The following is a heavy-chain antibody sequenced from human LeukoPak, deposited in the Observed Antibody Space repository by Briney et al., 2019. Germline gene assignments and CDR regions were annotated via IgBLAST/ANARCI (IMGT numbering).Heavy chain of an antibody. CDR1: GGSVSSGSYY. V-gene: IGHV4-61*01. Sequence: SETLSLTCTVSGGSVSSGSYYWSWIRQPPGKGLEWIGYIYYSGSTNYNPSLKSRVTISVDTSKNQFSLKLSSVTAADTAGYYCARGYGSGSYYRLTPDALDIGGQGTMVTVSS. CDR3: ARGYGSGSYYRLTPDALDI. D-gene: IGHD3-10*01. J-gene: IGHJ3*02. CDR2: IYYSGST.